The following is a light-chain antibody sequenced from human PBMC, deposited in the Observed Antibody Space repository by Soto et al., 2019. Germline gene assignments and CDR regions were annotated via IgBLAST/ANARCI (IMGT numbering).Light chain of an antibody. CDR1: SSDVGGYDY. Sequence: QSALTQPPSASGSPGQSVTISCTGTSSDVGGYDYVSWYQQHPGKAPKLMIYEVNKRPSGVPDRFSGSKSGNTASLTVSGLQAEDEAEYYCSSYAGSVLFGGGTKLTVL. CDR2: EVN. CDR3: SSYAGSVL. V-gene: IGLV2-8*01. J-gene: IGLJ2*01.